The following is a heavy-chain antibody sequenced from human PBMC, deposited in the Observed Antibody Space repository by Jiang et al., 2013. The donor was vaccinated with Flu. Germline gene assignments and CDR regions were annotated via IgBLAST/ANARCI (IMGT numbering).Heavy chain of an antibody. Sequence: QLLESGAEVKKPGASVKVSCKASGYTFTSYDINWVRQATGQGLEWMGWMNPNSGNTGYAQKFQGRVTMTRNTSISTAYMELSSLRSEDTAVYYCARGRILTMVRGPLRGYSGYAGYYFDYWGQGTLVTVSS. CDR2: MNPNSGNT. D-gene: IGHD5-12*01. CDR1: GYTFTSYD. J-gene: IGHJ4*02. V-gene: IGHV1-8*01. CDR3: ARGRILTMVRGPLRGYSGYAGYYFDY.